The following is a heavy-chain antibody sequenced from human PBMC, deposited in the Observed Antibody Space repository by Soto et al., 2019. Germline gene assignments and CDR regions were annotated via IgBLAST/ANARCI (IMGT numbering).Heavy chain of an antibody. CDR3: ARAPWSRNYSVFFYYMDV. D-gene: IGHD3-3*01. Sequence: QLQLQESGPGLVKPSETLSLTCTVSGGSISSTSYYWGWIRQSPGTGLEWNGNIYYSGKTFYNSSLKSRVTISVDTYKNQFSLKVSTVTAADTAVYYCARAPWSRNYSVFFYYMDVWGEGTTVTVSS. CDR1: GGSISSTSYY. J-gene: IGHJ6*03. V-gene: IGHV4-39*01. CDR2: IYYSGKT.